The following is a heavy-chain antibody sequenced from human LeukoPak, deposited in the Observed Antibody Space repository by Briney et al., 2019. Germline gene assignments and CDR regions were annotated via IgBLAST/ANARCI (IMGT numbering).Heavy chain of an antibody. Sequence: ASVKVSCKASGGTFSSYAISWVRQAPGQGLEWMGGIIPIFGTANYAQKFQGRVTITADKSTSTAYMELSSLRSEDTAVYYCARERSPERYYDILTGYQPMGGWFDPWGQGTLVTVSS. CDR3: ARERSPERYYDILTGYQPMGGWFDP. CDR2: IIPIFGTA. V-gene: IGHV1-69*06. D-gene: IGHD3-9*01. J-gene: IGHJ5*02. CDR1: GGTFSSYA.